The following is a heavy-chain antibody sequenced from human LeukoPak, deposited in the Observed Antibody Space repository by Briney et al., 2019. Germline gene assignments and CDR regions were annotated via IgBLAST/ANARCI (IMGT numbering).Heavy chain of an antibody. J-gene: IGHJ4*02. D-gene: IGHD6-13*01. CDR2: ISSSSSTI. V-gene: IGHV3-48*04. CDR3: AKDSGWFRFDY. Sequence: PGGSLRLSCAASGFTFSSYSMNWVRQAPGKGLEWVSYISSSSSTIYYADSVKGRFTISRDNAKNSLYLQMNSLRAEDTAVYYCAKDSGWFRFDYWGRGTLVTVSS. CDR1: GFTFSSYS.